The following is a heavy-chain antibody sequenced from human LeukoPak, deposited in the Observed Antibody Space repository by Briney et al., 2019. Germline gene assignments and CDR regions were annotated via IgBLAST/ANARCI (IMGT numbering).Heavy chain of an antibody. Sequence: GGSLRLSCAASGFTFSSYWMSWVRQAPGKGLEWVANIKQDGSEKYYVDSVKGRFSISRDNAKNSLYLQMNSLRAEDTAVYYCARNGGLNWFDPWGQGTLVTVSS. J-gene: IGHJ5*02. V-gene: IGHV3-7*01. CDR3: ARNGGLNWFDP. CDR1: GFTFSSYW. D-gene: IGHD2-8*01. CDR2: IKQDGSEK.